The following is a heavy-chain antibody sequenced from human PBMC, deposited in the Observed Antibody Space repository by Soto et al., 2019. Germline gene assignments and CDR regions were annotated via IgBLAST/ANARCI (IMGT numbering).Heavy chain of an antibody. Sequence: EVQLVESGGGLVQPGESLRLSCAASGFTFSSYWMHWVRQAPGKGLVWVSRINSDGSRTNYADSVKGRFTVSRDNAKNTQSLQMNSVRAEDTAVYYCARVLTGSWNWFDPWCQGTMVTVSS. CDR1: GFTFSSYW. J-gene: IGHJ5*02. D-gene: IGHD6-13*01. V-gene: IGHV3-74*01. CDR3: ARVLTGSWNWFDP. CDR2: INSDGSRT.